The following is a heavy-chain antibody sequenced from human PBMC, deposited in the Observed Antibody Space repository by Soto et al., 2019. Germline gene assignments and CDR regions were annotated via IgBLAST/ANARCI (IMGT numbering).Heavy chain of an antibody. V-gene: IGHV4-4*02. CDR3: ASSYSSGWYGFDP. J-gene: IGHJ5*02. Sequence: PSETLSLTCAVSGGSISSSNWWRWVRQHTGEGLEWIGEIYHSGSTNYNPSLKHRVTISVDKSKNRFSLKLSSVTAADRAVYYCASSYSSGWYGFDPWGQENLVPISS. CDR1: GGSISSSNW. CDR2: IYHSGST. D-gene: IGHD6-19*01.